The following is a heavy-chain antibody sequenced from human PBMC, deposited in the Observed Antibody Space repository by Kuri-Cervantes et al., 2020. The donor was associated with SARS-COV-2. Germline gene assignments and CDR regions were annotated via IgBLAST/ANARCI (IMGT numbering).Heavy chain of an antibody. CDR1: GFTFSTYA. CDR3: GSGLLPHY. V-gene: IGHV3-30*02. Sequence: GGSLRLSCAASGFTFSTYAMHWVRQAPGKGLECVAFIWYDEDNKYYADSVKGRFTISRDNSKNTLYLQMNTLRAKDTAVYYCGSGLLPHYWGQGTLVTVSS. J-gene: IGHJ4*02. D-gene: IGHD3-22*01. CDR2: IWYDEDNK.